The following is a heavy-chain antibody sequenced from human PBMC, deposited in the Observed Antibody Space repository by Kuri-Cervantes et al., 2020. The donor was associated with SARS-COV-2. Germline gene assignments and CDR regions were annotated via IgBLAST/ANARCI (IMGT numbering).Heavy chain of an antibody. CDR2: VFPSGGGI. CDR1: GYSISSGYY. J-gene: IGHJ4*02. D-gene: IGHD7-27*01. V-gene: IGHV4-38-2*01. CDR3: ARHISGAYCFDH. Sequence: GSLRLSCVVSGYSISSGYYWGWIRQSPGKGLQWIGSVFPSGGGIYYDPSLTSRAAISVDTSKNQFSLELSSVTAADTAIYFCARHISGAYCFDHWGQGALVTVSS.